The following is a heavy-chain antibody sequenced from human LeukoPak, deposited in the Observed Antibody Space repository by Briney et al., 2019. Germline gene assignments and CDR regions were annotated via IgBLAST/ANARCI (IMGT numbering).Heavy chain of an antibody. D-gene: IGHD2-8*01. Sequence: PSETLSLTCTVSGGSISSSSYYWGWIRQPPGKGLEWIGSIYYSGSTYYNPSLKSRVTISVDTSKNQFSLKLSSVTAADTAVYYCARYLRTNWMDAFDIWGQGTMVTVSS. J-gene: IGHJ3*02. CDR3: ARYLRTNWMDAFDI. V-gene: IGHV4-39*01. CDR2: IYYSGST. CDR1: GGSISSSSYY.